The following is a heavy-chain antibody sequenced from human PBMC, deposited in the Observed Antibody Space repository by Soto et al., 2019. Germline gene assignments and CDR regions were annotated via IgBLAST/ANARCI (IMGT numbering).Heavy chain of an antibody. CDR3: ARGGYCSSTSCYRSGMDV. J-gene: IGHJ6*02. D-gene: IGHD2-2*01. CDR1: GGTFSSYA. V-gene: IGHV1-69*13. Sequence: SVKVSCKASGGTFSSYATSWVRQAPGQGLEWMGGIIPIFGTANYAQKFQGRVTITADESTSTAYMELSSLRSEDTAVYYCARGGYCSSTSCYRSGMDVWGQGTTVTVSS. CDR2: IIPIFGTA.